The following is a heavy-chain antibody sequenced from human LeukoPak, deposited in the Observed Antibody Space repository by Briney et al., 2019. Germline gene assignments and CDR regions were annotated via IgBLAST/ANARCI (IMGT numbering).Heavy chain of an antibody. Sequence: KSGGSLRLSCAASGFTFSSYSMNWVRQAPGKGLEWVSSISSSSTYIYYADSVKGRFTISRDNAKNSLYLQMNSLRAEDTAVYYCARDGSTVTNYYFDYRGQGTLVTVSS. CDR2: ISSSSTYI. V-gene: IGHV3-21*01. CDR1: GFTFSSYS. CDR3: ARDGSTVTNYYFDY. D-gene: IGHD4-11*01. J-gene: IGHJ4*02.